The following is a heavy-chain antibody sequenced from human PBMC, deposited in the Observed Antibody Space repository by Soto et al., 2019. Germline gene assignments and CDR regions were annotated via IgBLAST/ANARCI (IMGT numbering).Heavy chain of an antibody. CDR3: VRADWLDP. CDR2: IIPMVGTA. CDR1: GGTFSSYT. J-gene: IGHJ5*02. V-gene: IGHV1-69*13. Sequence: ASVKFSCKASGGTFSSYTISWVRQAPGQGLEWMGGIIPMVGTANYAQKFQGRVTITADESTTTAYMELSSLRSEDTAVYYCVRADWLDPWGQGTQVTVSS.